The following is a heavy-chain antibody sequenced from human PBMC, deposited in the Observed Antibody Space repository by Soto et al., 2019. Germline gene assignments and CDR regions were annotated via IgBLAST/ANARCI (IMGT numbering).Heavy chain of an antibody. CDR3: ARADYYARDGHSFDY. V-gene: IGHV1-46*01. J-gene: IGHJ4*02. CDR2: INPTGGST. CDR1: GYTFINYY. Sequence: QVQLVQSGAEVKKPGASVKVSCEASGYTFINYYIHWVRQAPGQGLEWMGIINPTGGSTSYTQKFQGRVTMTRDTSTSTVYMELSSLRSDDTAVYYCARADYYARDGHSFDYWGQGTRVTVSS. D-gene: IGHD3-22*01.